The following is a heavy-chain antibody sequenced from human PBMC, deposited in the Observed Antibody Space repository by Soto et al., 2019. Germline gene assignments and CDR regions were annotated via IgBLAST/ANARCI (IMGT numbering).Heavy chain of an antibody. D-gene: IGHD6-13*01. V-gene: IGHV1-18*04. CDR3: ARDFEPQLVAQFAY. J-gene: IGHJ4*02. CDR1: GYTFSNYG. Sequence: ASVKVSCKASGYTFSNYGINWVRQAPGQGLEWMGWISPYTGNTEFEQKFQGRVTMTTDTSKTTAYMDLRSLRSDDTAVYFCARDFEPQLVAQFAYWGQGTLVTVSS. CDR2: ISPYTGNT.